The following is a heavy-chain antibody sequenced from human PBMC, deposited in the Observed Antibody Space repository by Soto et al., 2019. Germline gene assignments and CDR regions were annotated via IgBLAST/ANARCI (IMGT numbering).Heavy chain of an antibody. V-gene: IGHV3-30-3*01. J-gene: IGHJ6*02. CDR3: ARDTRCMNIGCHPHYGMDV. CDR1: GFSFSNCA. Sequence: QDQLVESGGGVVQPGRSLRLSCAASGFSFSNCAMHWVRQVPAKGLALVAIISYDGSDEYYADSVKGRFTISRDNSKNTLFLQMNSLRAEDTAVYYCARDTRCMNIGCHPHYGMDVWGQGTTVTVSS. CDR2: ISYDGSDE. D-gene: IGHD2-15*01.